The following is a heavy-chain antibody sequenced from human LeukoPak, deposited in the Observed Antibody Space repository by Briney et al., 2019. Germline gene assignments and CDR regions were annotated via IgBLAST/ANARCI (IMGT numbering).Heavy chain of an antibody. CDR1: GFTFNNYE. CDR2: ISRSAVTI. V-gene: IGHV3-48*03. CDR3: AKAYYGSGYFDY. J-gene: IGHJ4*02. Sequence: GGSLRLSCAASGFTFNNYEMNWVRQAPGKGLEWVSSISRSAVTIYYADSVKGRFTTSRDNAKNSLYLQMNSLRAEDTALYYCAKAYYGSGYFDYWGQGTLVTVSS. D-gene: IGHD3-10*01.